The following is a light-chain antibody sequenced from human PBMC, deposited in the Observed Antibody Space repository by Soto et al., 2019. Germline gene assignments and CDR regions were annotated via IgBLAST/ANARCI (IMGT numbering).Light chain of an antibody. Sequence: QSALTQPPSASGSPGQSVTISCTGSSSDVGGYNYVSWYQQHPGKAPKLMIYEVSKRPSGVPDRLSGSKSGNTASLTVSGLQAEDEADYYCSSYGGSKTVVFCGGTKLTVL. CDR3: SSYGGSKTVV. V-gene: IGLV2-8*01. J-gene: IGLJ2*01. CDR2: EVS. CDR1: SSDVGGYNY.